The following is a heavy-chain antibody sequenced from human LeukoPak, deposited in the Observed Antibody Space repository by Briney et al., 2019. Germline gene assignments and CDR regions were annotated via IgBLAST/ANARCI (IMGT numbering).Heavy chain of an antibody. CDR3: ARDNASSCWYGYYYMDV. Sequence: SETLSLTCSVSGGSISSYYWSWIRQPPGKGLEWIGYIYYSGSTNYNPSLKSRVTISVDTSKNQFSLKLSSVTAADTAVYYCARDNASSCWYGYYYMDVWGKGTTVTVSS. CDR1: GGSISSYY. D-gene: IGHD6-19*01. V-gene: IGHV4-59*01. J-gene: IGHJ6*03. CDR2: IYYSGST.